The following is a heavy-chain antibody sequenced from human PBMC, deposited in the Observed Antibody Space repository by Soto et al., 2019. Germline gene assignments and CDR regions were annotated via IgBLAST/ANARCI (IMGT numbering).Heavy chain of an antibody. CDR3: AHGSGWVFDY. V-gene: IGHV2-5*01. CDR2: IYWNGDE. CDR1: GFSLSSRHVA. D-gene: IGHD6-19*01. J-gene: IGHJ4*02. Sequence: QITLKESGPTLVKPTQTLTLTCTFTGFSLSSRHVAVGWILQPPGKAPEWLAVIYWNGDEHYSPSLKSRLTLTKDTSKNQVILTMADMDPEDTATYFCAHGSGWVFDYWGQGTLVTVSS.